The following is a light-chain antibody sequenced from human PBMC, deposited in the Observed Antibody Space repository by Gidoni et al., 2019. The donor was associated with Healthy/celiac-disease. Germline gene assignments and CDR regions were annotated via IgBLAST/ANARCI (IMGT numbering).Light chain of an antibody. CDR1: QGISSA. J-gene: IGKJ4*01. CDR2: DAS. Sequence: AIQLTQSPSSLSASVGDRATIPCRASQGISSALAWYQQKPGKAPKLLIYDASSLESGVPSRFSGSGSGTDFTLTISSLQPEDFAAYYCQQCNSYHLTFGGGTKVEIK. CDR3: QQCNSYHLT. V-gene: IGKV1-13*02.